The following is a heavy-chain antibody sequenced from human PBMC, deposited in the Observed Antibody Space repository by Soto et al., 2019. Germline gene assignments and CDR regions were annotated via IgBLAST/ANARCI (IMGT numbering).Heavy chain of an antibody. Sequence: QVQLVESGGGVVQPGRSLRLSCAASGFTFSSYGMHWVRQAPGKGLEWVAVIWYDGSKKYYADSVKGRVTISRDNSKNTLYLQMKSLRAEDTAVYYCASEYCSGGRCYYYGMDVWGQGTTVTVSS. CDR3: ASEYCSGGRCYYYGMDV. D-gene: IGHD2-15*01. CDR2: IWYDGSKK. CDR1: GFTFSSYG. J-gene: IGHJ6*02. V-gene: IGHV3-33*01.